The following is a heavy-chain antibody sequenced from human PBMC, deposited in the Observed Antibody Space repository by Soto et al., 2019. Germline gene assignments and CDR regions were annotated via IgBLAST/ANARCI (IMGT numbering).Heavy chain of an antibody. V-gene: IGHV1-24*01. CDR1: GYTLTELS. Sequence: ASVKVSCKVSGYTLTELSMHWVRQAPGKGLEWMGGFDPEDGETIYAQKFQGRVTMTEDTSTDTAYMELSSLRSEDTAVYYCAFETGTTVFFDYWGQGTLVTVSS. CDR3: AFETGTTVFFDY. J-gene: IGHJ4*02. CDR2: FDPEDGET. D-gene: IGHD1-7*01.